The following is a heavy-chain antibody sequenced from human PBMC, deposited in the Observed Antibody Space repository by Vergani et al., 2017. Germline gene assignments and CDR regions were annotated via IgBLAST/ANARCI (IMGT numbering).Heavy chain of an antibody. J-gene: IGHJ4*02. CDR1: GGSISSYY. D-gene: IGHD6-13*01. CDR3: ATGIAAAGTYFDY. Sequence: QVQLQESGPGLVKPSETLSLTCTVSGGSISSYYWSWIRQPPGKGLEWIGYIYYSGSTNYNPSLKSRVTISVDTSKNQCSLKLSSVTAADTAVYYCATGIAAAGTYFDYWGQGTLVTVSS. V-gene: IGHV4-59*01. CDR2: IYYSGST.